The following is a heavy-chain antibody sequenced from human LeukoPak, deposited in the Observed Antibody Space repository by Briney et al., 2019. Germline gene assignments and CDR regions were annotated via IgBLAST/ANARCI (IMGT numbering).Heavy chain of an antibody. CDR3: ARDRAGDFDY. V-gene: IGHV3-33*01. CDR1: RLTFSNFG. CDR2: IWYDGSKK. D-gene: IGHD3-10*01. J-gene: IGHJ4*02. Sequence: GGSLRLSCVASRLTFSNFGMHWVRQAPGKGLEWVAVIWYDGSKKYYADSVKGRFTISRDNSKNTLYLQMNSVTAEDTAVYYCARDRAGDFDYWGQGTLVTVSS.